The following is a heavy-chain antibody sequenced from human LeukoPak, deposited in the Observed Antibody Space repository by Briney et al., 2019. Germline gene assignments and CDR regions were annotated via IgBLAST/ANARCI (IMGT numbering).Heavy chain of an antibody. D-gene: IGHD3-22*01. CDR3: ARENYDSSGYYPLLDI. V-gene: IGHV4-39*07. CDR1: GGSISSSSYY. Sequence: SETLSLTCTVSGGSISSSSYYWGWIRQPPGKGLEWIGSIYYSGSTYYNPSLKSRVTISVDTSKNQFSLKLSSVTAADTAVYYCARENYDSSGYYPLLDIWGQGTMVTVSS. CDR2: IYYSGST. J-gene: IGHJ3*02.